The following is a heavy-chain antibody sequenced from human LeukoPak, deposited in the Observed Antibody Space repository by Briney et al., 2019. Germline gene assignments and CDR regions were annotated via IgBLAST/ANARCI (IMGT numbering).Heavy chain of an antibody. CDR2: IYHSGIT. V-gene: IGHV4-38-2*02. J-gene: IGHJ3*02. CDR3: ARNYHNPAYGDCAFDI. CDR1: AYSISSAYY. Sequence: SETLSLTCTVSAYSISSAYYWGWIRQPPGKGLEWIGSIYHSGITYYNPSLKSRVTISIDTSKDQFSLKLSSVTAADTAVYYCARNYHNPAYGDCAFDIWGQGTLATVSS. D-gene: IGHD4-17*01.